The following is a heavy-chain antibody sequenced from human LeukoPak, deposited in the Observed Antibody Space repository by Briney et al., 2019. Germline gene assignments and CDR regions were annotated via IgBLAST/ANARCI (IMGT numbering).Heavy chain of an antibody. D-gene: IGHD3-16*02. CDR1: GFTFSSYA. CDR3: ARVHRTYGMDV. J-gene: IGHJ6*02. CDR2: ISSNGDST. Sequence: GGSLRLSCAVSGFTFSSYAIHWVRQAPGKGLEYVSVISSNGDSTYYANSVKGRFTISRDNSKNTLSLQMGSLRAEDMAVYYCARVHRTYGMDVWGQGTTVTVSS. V-gene: IGHV3-64*01.